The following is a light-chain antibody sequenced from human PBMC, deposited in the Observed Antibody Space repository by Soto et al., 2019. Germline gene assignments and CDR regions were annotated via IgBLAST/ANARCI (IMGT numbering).Light chain of an antibody. V-gene: IGKV3-15*01. CDR3: QQYDNWPPWT. CDR1: QSVNSN. J-gene: IGKJ1*01. Sequence: EKVLTQSPASLSVSPGESATLSCRASQSVNSNLAWYQQKPGQAPRLLIYGASTRATGIPARFSGSGSGTEFTLTISSLQSEDFAVYYCQQYDNWPPWTFGQGTKVEIK. CDR2: GAS.